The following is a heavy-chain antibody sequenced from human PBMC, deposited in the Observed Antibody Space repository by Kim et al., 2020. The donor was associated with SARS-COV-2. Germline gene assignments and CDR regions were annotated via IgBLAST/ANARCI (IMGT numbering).Heavy chain of an antibody. CDR1: GFTFSSYG. J-gene: IGHJ6*01. D-gene: IGHD2-21*01. CDR2: ISFDGSNK. V-gene: IGHV3-30*18. CDR3: AKDLPVFARYYYYAMDV. Sequence: GGSLRLSCAASGFTFSSYGMHGVRQAPGKGLEWVAVISFDGSNKYYADSVKGRFTISRDNSKNTLYLQMNILRAEDTAVYYCAKDLPVFARYYYYAMDV.